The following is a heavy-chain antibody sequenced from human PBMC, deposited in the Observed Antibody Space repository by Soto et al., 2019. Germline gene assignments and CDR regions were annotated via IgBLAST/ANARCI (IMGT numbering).Heavy chain of an antibody. CDR3: AKDRYCSSTSCPPLDAFAI. CDR2: ISGSGGST. CDR1: GFTFSSYA. D-gene: IGHD2-2*01. Sequence: EVQLLESGGGLVQPGGSLRLSCAASGFTFSSYAMSWVRQAPGKGLEWVSAISGSGGSTYYADSVKGRFTISRDNSKNTLYLQMNSLRAEDTAVYYCAKDRYCSSTSCPPLDAFAIWGQGTMVTVSS. V-gene: IGHV3-23*01. J-gene: IGHJ3*02.